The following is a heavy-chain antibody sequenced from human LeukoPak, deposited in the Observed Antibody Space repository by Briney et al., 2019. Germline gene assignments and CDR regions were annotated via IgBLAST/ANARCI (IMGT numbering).Heavy chain of an antibody. D-gene: IGHD2-21*02. CDR3: AGAYCGGDCYSGRTFDI. J-gene: IGHJ3*02. Sequence: SETLSLTCAVYGGSFSGYYWSWIRQPPGKGLEWIGEVYHSGSTNYNPSLKSRVTISVDKSKNQFSLKLSSVTAADTAVYYCAGAYCGGDCYSGRTFDIWGQGTMVTVSS. CDR1: GGSFSGYY. V-gene: IGHV4-34*01. CDR2: VYHSGST.